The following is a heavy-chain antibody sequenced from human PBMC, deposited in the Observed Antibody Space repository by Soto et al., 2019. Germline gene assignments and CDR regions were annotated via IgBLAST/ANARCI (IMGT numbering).Heavy chain of an antibody. CDR3: ARTKAVWGSPYYFDY. J-gene: IGHJ4*02. V-gene: IGHV4-31*03. D-gene: IGHD3-16*01. Sequence: PSETLSLTCTVSGGSISSGGYYWSWIRQHPGKGLEWIGYIYYSGSTYYNPSLKSRVTISVDTSKNQFSLRLSSVTAADTAVYYCARTKAVWGSPYYFDYWGQGSLVTVSS. CDR2: IYYSGST. CDR1: GGSISSGGYY.